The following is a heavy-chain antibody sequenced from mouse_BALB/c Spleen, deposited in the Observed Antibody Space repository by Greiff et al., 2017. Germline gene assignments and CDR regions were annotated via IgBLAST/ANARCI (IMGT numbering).Heavy chain of an antibody. J-gene: IGHJ4*01. V-gene: IGHV5-17*02. CDR2: ISSGSSTI. Sequence: EVKLMESGGGLVQPGGSRKLSCAASGFTFSSFGMHGVRQAPEKGLEWVAYISSGSSTIYYADTVKGRFTISRDNPKNTLFLQMTSLRSEDTAMYYCARSPFITTAMDYWGQGTSVTVSS. D-gene: IGHD1-1*01. CDR3: ARSPFITTAMDY. CDR1: GFTFSSFG.